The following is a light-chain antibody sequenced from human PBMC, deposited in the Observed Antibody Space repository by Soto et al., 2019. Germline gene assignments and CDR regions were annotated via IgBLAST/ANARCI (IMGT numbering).Light chain of an antibody. Sequence: EIVLTQSPGPLPLSPGERATLSCRASQSVSSNYLVWYQQKPGQAPRPLIYGASSRATGIPDRFSGSGSGTDFTLTISRLEPEDFAVYYCQQYANSPLTLGQGTKLEIK. J-gene: IGKJ2*01. CDR1: QSVSSNY. CDR2: GAS. CDR3: QQYANSPLT. V-gene: IGKV3-20*01.